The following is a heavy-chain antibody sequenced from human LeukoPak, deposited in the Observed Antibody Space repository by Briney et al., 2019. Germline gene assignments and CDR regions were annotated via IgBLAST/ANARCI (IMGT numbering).Heavy chain of an antibody. V-gene: IGHV1-18*01. Sequence: ASVKVSCKASGYSFTSFGVSWVRQAPGQGLEWMGWISAYNGNTNYAQKLQGRVTMTTDTSTSTAYMELRSLRSDDTAVYYCARGGLGDIVVVPATLFDYWGQGTLVTVSS. CDR3: ARGGLGDIVVVPATLFDY. D-gene: IGHD2-2*01. CDR1: GYSFTSFG. J-gene: IGHJ4*02. CDR2: ISAYNGNT.